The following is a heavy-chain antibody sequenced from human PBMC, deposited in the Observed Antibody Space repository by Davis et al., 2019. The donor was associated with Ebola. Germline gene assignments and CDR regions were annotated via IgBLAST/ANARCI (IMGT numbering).Heavy chain of an antibody. CDR1: GFTFSSHW. CDR2: IPSDGIRT. Sequence: HTGGSLRLSCAASGFTFSSHWMHWVRQAPGKGLVWVSRIPSDGIRTTYGDSVKGRFTISRDNAKSTLYLQMNNLRAEDTAVYHCASDSIVGPTTFDYWGQGTLVTVSS. V-gene: IGHV3-74*01. J-gene: IGHJ4*02. D-gene: IGHD1-26*01. CDR3: ASDSIVGPTTFDY.